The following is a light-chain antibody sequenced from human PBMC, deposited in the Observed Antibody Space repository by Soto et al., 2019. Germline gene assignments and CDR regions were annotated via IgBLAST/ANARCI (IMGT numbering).Light chain of an antibody. CDR1: QSVSSSY. CDR2: GAS. V-gene: IGKV3-20*01. J-gene: IGKJ2*01. CDR3: QQYGSSPLVT. Sequence: EIVLTQSPDTLSLSPGERATLSCRASQSVSSSYLAWYQQKPGQAPRLLIYGASSRANGIPDRFSGSGSGTDFTLTISRREPEDFSVYYCQQYGSSPLVTFGQGTKLEIK.